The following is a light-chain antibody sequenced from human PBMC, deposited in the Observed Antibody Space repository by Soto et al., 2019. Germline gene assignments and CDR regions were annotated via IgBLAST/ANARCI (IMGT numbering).Light chain of an antibody. V-gene: IGLV2-14*01. CDR2: DVS. Sequence: QSVLTQPASVSGSPGQSITISCTGTSSDVGDYNYVSWYQQHPGKAPKLMIYDVSNRPSGVSNRFSGSKSGNTASLTISGLQAEDEADYYCSSYTSGSTLFGGGTQLTVL. CDR3: SSYTSGSTL. J-gene: IGLJ7*01. CDR1: SSDVGDYNY.